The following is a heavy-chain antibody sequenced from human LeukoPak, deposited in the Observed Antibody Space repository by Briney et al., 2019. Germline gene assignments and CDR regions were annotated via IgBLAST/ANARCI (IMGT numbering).Heavy chain of an antibody. CDR1: GGSISSYY. CDR2: IYYSGST. CDR3: AGYDFWSGYVIY. D-gene: IGHD3-3*01. J-gene: IGHJ4*02. V-gene: IGHV4-59*01. Sequence: SETLSLTCTVSGGSISSYYWSWIRQPPGKGLEWIGYIYYSGSTNYNPSLKSRVTISVDTSKNQFSLKLSSVTAADTAVYYCAGYDFWSGYVIYWGQGTLVTVSS.